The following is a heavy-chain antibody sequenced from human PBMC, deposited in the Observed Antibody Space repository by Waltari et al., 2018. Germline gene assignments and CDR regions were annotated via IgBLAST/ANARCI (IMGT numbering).Heavy chain of an antibody. Sequence: QLQLQESGPGLVKPSETLSLTCTVSGGSISSSSYYWGWIRQPPGKGLEWIGSIYYSGSTYYTPSLKSRVTISVDTSKNQFSLKLSSVTAADTAVYYCARDSGSYFNWFDPWGQGTLVTVSS. CDR2: IYYSGST. J-gene: IGHJ5*02. D-gene: IGHD1-26*01. CDR3: ARDSGSYFNWFDP. CDR1: GGSISSSSYY. V-gene: IGHV4-39*02.